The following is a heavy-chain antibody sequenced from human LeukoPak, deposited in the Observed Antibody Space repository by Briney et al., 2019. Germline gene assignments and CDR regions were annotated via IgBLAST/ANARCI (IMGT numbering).Heavy chain of an antibody. D-gene: IGHD3-10*01. V-gene: IGHV3-7*01. Sequence: DSVKGRFTISRDNSRNTLYLEMISLRVEDTAVYYCARAIIRGDDAFDMWGQGTMVTVSS. CDR3: ARAIIRGDDAFDM. J-gene: IGHJ3*02.